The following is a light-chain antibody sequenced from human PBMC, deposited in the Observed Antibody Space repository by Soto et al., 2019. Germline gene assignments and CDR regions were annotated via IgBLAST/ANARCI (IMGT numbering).Light chain of an antibody. CDR3: LQRSNWPFT. CDR2: DAS. J-gene: IGKJ4*01. V-gene: IGKV3-11*01. CDR1: QSVTSY. Sequence: DIVLTQSPATLSLSPGESATLSCRASQSVTSYLAWFQQKPGQAPRLLIYDASNTATGIPARFSGSGSWTDFTLTISSLEPDDFAVYYCLQRSNWPFTFGGGTRVEIK.